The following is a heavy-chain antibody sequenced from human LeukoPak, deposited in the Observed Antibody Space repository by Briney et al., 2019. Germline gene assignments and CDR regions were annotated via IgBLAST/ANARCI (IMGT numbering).Heavy chain of an antibody. CDR1: GFTFSSYS. CDR3: ARDSLVDSSSSQELPYYYGMDV. D-gene: IGHD6-13*01. CDR2: ISSSSSYI. J-gene: IGHJ6*02. V-gene: IGHV3-21*01. Sequence: PGGSLRLSCAASGFTFSSYSMNWVRQAPGKGLEWVSSISSSSSYIYYADSVKGRFTISRDNAKNSLYLQMNSLRAEDTAVYYCARDSLVDSSSSQELPYYYGMDVWGQGTTVTVSS.